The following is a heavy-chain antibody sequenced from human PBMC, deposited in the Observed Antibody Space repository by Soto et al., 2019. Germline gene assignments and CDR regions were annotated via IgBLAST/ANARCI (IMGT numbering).Heavy chain of an antibody. Sequence: QVQLQESGPGLVKPSQTLSLTCAVSGGSMSSGDYYWNWIRQHPAKGLEWIGYINYRGSTFYNPSLKSRVTISVDTSKNQFSLKLTSVTAADTAMYYCARDAPGAAPYWGQGTLVTVSS. CDR1: GGSMSSGDYY. D-gene: IGHD6-13*01. CDR3: ARDAPGAAPY. J-gene: IGHJ4*02. CDR2: INYRGST. V-gene: IGHV4-31*11.